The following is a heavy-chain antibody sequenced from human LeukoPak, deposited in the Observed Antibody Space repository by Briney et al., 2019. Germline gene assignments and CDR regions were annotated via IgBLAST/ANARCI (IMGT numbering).Heavy chain of an antibody. V-gene: IGHV1-69*05. Sequence: GSSVKVSCKASGGTFSSYAISWVRQAPGQGLEWMGRIIPIFGTANYAQKFQGRVTITTDESTSTAYMELSGLRSEDTAVYYCARDPEDYYDSSGLDYWGQGTLVTVSS. CDR2: IIPIFGTA. CDR1: GGTFSSYA. CDR3: ARDPEDYYDSSGLDY. D-gene: IGHD3-22*01. J-gene: IGHJ4*02.